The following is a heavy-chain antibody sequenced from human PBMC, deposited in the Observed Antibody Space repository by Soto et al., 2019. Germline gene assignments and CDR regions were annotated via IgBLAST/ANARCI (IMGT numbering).Heavy chain of an antibody. J-gene: IGHJ2*01. Sequence: QVQLVQSGAEVQKPGSSVKVSCKASGYTFTAYYMHWVRQAPGQGLEWMGSINPNTGGTKFAQQFQGRVTMTRDTSIGAAYMELTGLTSDDTAVYYCASDPIPSTWIFDLWGRGTLVTVSS. CDR2: INPNTGGT. V-gene: IGHV1-2*02. CDR3: ASDPIPSTWIFDL. CDR1: GYTFTAYY. D-gene: IGHD1-1*01.